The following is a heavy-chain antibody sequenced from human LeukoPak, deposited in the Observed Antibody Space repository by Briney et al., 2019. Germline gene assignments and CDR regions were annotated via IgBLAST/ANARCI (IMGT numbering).Heavy chain of an antibody. D-gene: IGHD3-9*01. CDR2: ISSSSSTI. J-gene: IGHJ4*02. CDR1: GFTFSSYS. CDR3: ARAGLGRYFDWVPFDY. V-gene: IGHV3-48*04. Sequence: GGSLRLSCAASGFTFSSYSMNWVRQAPGKGLEWVSYISSSSSTIYYADSVKGRFTISRDNAKNSLYLQMNSLRAEDTAVYYCARAGLGRYFDWVPFDYWGQGTLVTVSS.